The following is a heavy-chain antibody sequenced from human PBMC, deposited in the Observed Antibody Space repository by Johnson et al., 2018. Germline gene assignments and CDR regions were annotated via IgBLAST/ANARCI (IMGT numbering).Heavy chain of an antibody. CDR3: AKDRGGAIGDGMDV. J-gene: IGHJ6*02. CDR2: ISWNSGSI. Sequence: VQLVQSGGGLVQXGGSLRLSCAASGFTFSSYAMYWVRQAPGKGLEWVSGISWNSGSIHYADSVKGRFTISRDNAKNSLYLQMNSLRAEDTALYYCAKDRGGAIGDGMDVWGQGTTVTVSS. CDR1: GFTFSSYA. D-gene: IGHD1-26*01. V-gene: IGHV3-9*01.